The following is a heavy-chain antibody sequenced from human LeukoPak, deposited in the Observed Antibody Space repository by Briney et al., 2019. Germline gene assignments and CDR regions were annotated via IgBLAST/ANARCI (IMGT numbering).Heavy chain of an antibody. CDR2: IIPILGIA. CDR1: GGNFRSYA. CDR3: ARVLTLDYYDTFAFDI. J-gene: IGHJ3*02. Sequence: SVKVSCKASGGNFRSYAISWVRQAPGQGLEWMGRIIPILGIANYAQKFQGRVTITADKSTSTAYMELSSLRSEDTAVYYCARVLTLDYYDTFAFDIWGQGTMVTVSS. D-gene: IGHD3-22*01. V-gene: IGHV1-69*04.